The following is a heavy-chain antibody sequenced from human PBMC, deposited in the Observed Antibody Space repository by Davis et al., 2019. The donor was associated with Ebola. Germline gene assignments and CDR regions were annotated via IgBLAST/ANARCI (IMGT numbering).Heavy chain of an antibody. CDR2: IYYSGST. V-gene: IGHV4-59*01. CDR1: CGSISSSY. Sequence: SETLSLTCTVSCGSISSSYWSCIRQPPGKGLEWIGYIYYSGSTNYNPSLKSRVTTSVDTSKNQFSLKLSSVTAADTAVYYCARAHVGVWGVIKNWFDPWGQGTLVTVSS. D-gene: IGHD3-10*01. J-gene: IGHJ5*02. CDR3: ARAHVGVWGVIKNWFDP.